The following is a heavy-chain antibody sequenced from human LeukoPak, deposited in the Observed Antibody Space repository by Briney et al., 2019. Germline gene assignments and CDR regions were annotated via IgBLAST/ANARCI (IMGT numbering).Heavy chain of an antibody. J-gene: IGHJ4*02. Sequence: SETLSLTCTVSGGSISSYYWSWIRQPAGKGVEWIGRIYTSGSTNYNPSLKSRVTMSVDTSKNQFSLKLSSVTAADTAVYYCARGAPLSSSWCFDYWGQGTLVTVSS. CDR3: ARGAPLSSSWCFDY. CDR1: GGSISSYY. CDR2: IYTSGST. D-gene: IGHD6-13*01. V-gene: IGHV4-4*07.